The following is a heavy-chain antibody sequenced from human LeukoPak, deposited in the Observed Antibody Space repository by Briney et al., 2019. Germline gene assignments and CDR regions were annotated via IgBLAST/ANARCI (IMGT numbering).Heavy chain of an antibody. J-gene: IGHJ4*02. V-gene: IGHV4-59*01. CDR1: IRSLSSYY. CDR3: ARSRGYFDY. Sequence: SETLSLTCTFCIRSLSSYYWSWIRQPPGRGLEWIGDISYSGSTNCSPSLKSRVTISVDTSKNQFSLKLSSVTAADTALYSCARSRGYFDYWGQGTLVTVSS. D-gene: IGHD6-13*01. CDR2: ISYSGST.